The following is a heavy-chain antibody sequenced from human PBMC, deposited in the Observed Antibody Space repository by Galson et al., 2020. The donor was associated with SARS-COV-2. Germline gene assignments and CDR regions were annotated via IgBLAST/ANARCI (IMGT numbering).Heavy chain of an antibody. Sequence: GESLKISCAVSGFSFRSYSMNWVRQAPGKGLDWVSYISSSGNIIDYADSVKGRFTISRDSAKSLLFLQMNSLRDEDTAVYYCVRAKSTAEFDYWGQGTLVTVSS. J-gene: IGHJ4*02. V-gene: IGHV3-48*02. D-gene: IGHD5-18*01. CDR1: GFSFRSYS. CDR3: VRAKSTAEFDY. CDR2: ISSSGNII.